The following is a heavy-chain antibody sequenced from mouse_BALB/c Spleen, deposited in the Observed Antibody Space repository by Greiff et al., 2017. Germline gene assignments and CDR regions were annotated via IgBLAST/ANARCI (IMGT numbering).Heavy chain of an antibody. V-gene: IGHV5-6-5*01. D-gene: IGHD2-1*01. CDR3: ARGRYGNYYAMDY. CDR2: ISSGGST. J-gene: IGHJ4*01. Sequence: EVKLVESGGGLVKPGGSLKLSCAASGFTFSSYAMSWVRQTPEKRLGWVASISSGGSTYYPDSVKGRFTISRDNARNILYLQMSSLRSEDTAMYYCARGRYGNYYAMDYWGQGTSVTVSS. CDR1: GFTFSSYA.